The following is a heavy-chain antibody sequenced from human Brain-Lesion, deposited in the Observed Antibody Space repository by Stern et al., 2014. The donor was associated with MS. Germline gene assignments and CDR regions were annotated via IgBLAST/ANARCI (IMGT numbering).Heavy chain of an antibody. J-gene: IGHJ5*02. CDR3: AGEEDIRYCSGGSCTGNWFDP. CDR2: LYYSGNT. Sequence: QVQLVESGPGLVKPSETLSLTCTVAGGSVSSTSYAWAWIRQPPGKGLEWIGTLYYSGNTYYSPSLKSRLTTSLDTSKNQFSPQLRLGTAADTAVYYCAGEEDIRYCSGGSCTGNWFDPWGQGTLVTVSS. CDR1: GGSVSSTSYA. D-gene: IGHD2-15*01. V-gene: IGHV4-39*01.